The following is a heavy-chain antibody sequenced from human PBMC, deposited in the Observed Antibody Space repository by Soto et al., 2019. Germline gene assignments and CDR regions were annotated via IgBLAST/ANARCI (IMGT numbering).Heavy chain of an antibody. CDR2: INESGST. Sequence: QVQLQQWGAGLVKPSETLSLSCAVYGQSFSGHSWAWIRQPPGKGLEWIGEINESGSTYYNPSLKRRVTISTGTSKNPFCLKLSSLSAADTAAYFCARGSGIVALPGELEDVKYDYWGQGTLVNVSS. D-gene: IGHD1-1*01. J-gene: IGHJ4*02. V-gene: IGHV4-34*01. CDR1: GQSFSGHS. CDR3: ARGSGIVALPGELEDVKYDY.